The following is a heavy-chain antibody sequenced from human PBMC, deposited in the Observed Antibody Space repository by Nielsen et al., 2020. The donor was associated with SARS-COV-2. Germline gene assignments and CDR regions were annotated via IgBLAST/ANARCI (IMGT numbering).Heavy chain of an antibody. V-gene: IGHV3-30-3*01. CDR2: ISYDGSNK. Sequence: GESLKISCAASGFTFSSYAMHWVRQAPGKGLEWVAVISYDGSNKYYADSVKGRFTISRDNSKNTLYLQMNSLRAEDTAVYYCAKDLGTSSRSDWFGMDVWGQGTTVTVSS. D-gene: IGHD3-9*01. J-gene: IGHJ6*02. CDR1: GFTFSSYA. CDR3: AKDLGTSSRSDWFGMDV.